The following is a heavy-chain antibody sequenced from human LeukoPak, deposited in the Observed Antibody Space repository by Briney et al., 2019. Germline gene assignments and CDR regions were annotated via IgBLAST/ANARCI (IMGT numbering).Heavy chain of an antibody. CDR1: GYSFTSYL. Sequence: SLKISCKGSGYSFTSYLIGWVRQLPGKGLEWMGIIYPGDSDTRYSPSFQGQVTRSADKSISTAYLQWRSLKASDTAMYYCARSGGAGDYGNYFDYWGQGTLVTVSS. V-gene: IGHV5-51*01. J-gene: IGHJ4*02. D-gene: IGHD4-17*01. CDR2: IYPGDSDT. CDR3: ARSGGAGDYGNYFDY.